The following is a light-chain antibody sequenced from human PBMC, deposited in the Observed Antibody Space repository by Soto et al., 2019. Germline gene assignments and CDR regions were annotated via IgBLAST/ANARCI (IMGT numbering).Light chain of an antibody. CDR2: GAS. J-gene: IGKJ1*01. CDR3: QQYGSSGT. Sequence: EVVLTQSPGTLSLSPGEGATLSCRASQSVSNNYLAWYQQKPGQAPRLLIYGASTRATGIPARFSGSGSGTEFTLTISSLQSEEFAVYYCQQYGSSGTFGQGTKVDIK. CDR1: QSVSNNY. V-gene: IGKV3-20*01.